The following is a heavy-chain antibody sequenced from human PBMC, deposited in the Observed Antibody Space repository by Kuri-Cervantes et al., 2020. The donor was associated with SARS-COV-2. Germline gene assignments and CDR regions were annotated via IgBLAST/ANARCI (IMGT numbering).Heavy chain of an antibody. Sequence: SVKVSCKASGGIFSGYAMTWVRQAPGQGLEWMGGIIPIFGTANYAQKFQGRVTITADESTSTAYMELSSLRSEDTAVYYCASGLRLGELSHLGYWGQGTLVTVSS. CDR3: ASGLRLGELSHLGY. V-gene: IGHV1-69*13. CDR2: IIPIFGTA. D-gene: IGHD3-16*02. J-gene: IGHJ4*02. CDR1: GGIFSGYA.